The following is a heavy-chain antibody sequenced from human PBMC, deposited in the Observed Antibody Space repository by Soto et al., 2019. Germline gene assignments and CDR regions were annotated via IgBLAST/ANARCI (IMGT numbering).Heavy chain of an antibody. D-gene: IGHD2-2*01. CDR3: AKGDCSSTSCHTLAAAGANFDY. CDR2: INSDGSDT. Sequence: GGSLRLSCAASGFTFNSYWMHWVRQAPGKGLVWVSHINSDGSDTSYADSVKGRFTISRDNAKNTLYLHMNSLRAEDTAVYYCAKGDCSSTSCHTLAAAGANFDYWGQGTLVTVS. V-gene: IGHV3-74*01. CDR1: GFTFNSYW. J-gene: IGHJ4*02.